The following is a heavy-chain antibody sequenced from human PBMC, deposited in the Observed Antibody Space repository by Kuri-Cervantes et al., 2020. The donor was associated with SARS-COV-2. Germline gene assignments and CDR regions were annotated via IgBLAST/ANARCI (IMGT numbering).Heavy chain of an antibody. D-gene: IGHD4-17*01. V-gene: IGHV1-69*13. Sequence: SAVKVSCKASGGTFSSYAISWVQQAPGQGLEWMGGIIPIFGTANYAQKFQGRVTITAEESTSTAYMELSSLRSEDTAVYYCATNLYGAYPDYWGQGTLVTVSS. CDR1: GGTFSSYA. J-gene: IGHJ4*02. CDR3: ATNLYGAYPDY. CDR2: IIPIFGTA.